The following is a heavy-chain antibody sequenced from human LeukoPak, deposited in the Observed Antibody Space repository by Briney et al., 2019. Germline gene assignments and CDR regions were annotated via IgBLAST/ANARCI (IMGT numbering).Heavy chain of an antibody. Sequence: PSETLSLTCTVSGGSISSSSYYWSWIRQPPGKGLEWIGSIYYSGSTYYNPSLKSRVTISVDTSKNQFSLKLRSVTAADTAVYYCARHEGGYDILTGYYFVRGFDYWGQGTLVTVSS. CDR1: GGSISSSSYY. D-gene: IGHD3-9*01. CDR2: IYYSGST. CDR3: ARHEGGYDILTGYYFVRGFDY. V-gene: IGHV4-39*01. J-gene: IGHJ4*02.